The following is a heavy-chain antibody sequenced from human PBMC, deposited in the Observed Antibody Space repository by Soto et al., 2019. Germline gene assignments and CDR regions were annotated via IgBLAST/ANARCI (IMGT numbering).Heavy chain of an antibody. J-gene: IGHJ3*02. CDR3: AREGCSGGSCDAFDI. Sequence: ASVKVSCKASGYTLTELSMHWVRQAPGKGLEWMGGFDPEDGETIYAQKYQGRVTMTEDTSTDTAYMELSSLRSEDTALYYCAREGCSGGSCDAFDIWGQGTMVTVSS. V-gene: IGHV1-24*01. CDR1: GYTLTELS. D-gene: IGHD2-15*01. CDR2: FDPEDGET.